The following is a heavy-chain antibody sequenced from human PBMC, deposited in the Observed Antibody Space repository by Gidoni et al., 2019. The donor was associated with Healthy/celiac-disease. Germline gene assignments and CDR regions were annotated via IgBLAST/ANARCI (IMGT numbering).Heavy chain of an antibody. CDR2: ISSSSSYI. CDR1: GFTFSSYS. Sequence: EVQLVESGGGLVKPGGSLRLSCASSGFTFSSYSMNWVRQAQGKGLEWVSSISSSSSYIYYADSVKGRFTISRDNAKNSLYLQMNSLRAEDTAVYYCAGVVGANRDPYYYGMDVWGQGTTVTVSS. V-gene: IGHV3-21*01. D-gene: IGHD1-26*01. J-gene: IGHJ6*02. CDR3: AGVVGANRDPYYYGMDV.